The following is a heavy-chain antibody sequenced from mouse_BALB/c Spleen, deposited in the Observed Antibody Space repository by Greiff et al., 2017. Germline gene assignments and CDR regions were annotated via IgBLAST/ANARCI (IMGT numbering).Heavy chain of an antibody. Sequence: QVQLQQSGPGLVQPSQSLSITCTVSGFSLTSYGVHWVRQSPGKGLKWLGVIWSGGSTDYNAAFISRLSISKDNSKSQVFFKMNSLQANDTAIYYCARILDSSGPSFAYWGQGTLVTVSA. J-gene: IGHJ3*01. CDR3: ARILDSSGPSFAY. V-gene: IGHV2-2*02. CDR1: GFSLTSYG. CDR2: IWSGGST. D-gene: IGHD3-2*01.